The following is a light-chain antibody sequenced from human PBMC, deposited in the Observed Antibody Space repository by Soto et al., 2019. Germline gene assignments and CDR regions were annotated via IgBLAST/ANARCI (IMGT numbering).Light chain of an antibody. CDR2: DAS. Sequence: DIQMTQSPSSLSASVGDRVTITCQASQAISNYLNWYQQKPGKAPKLLIYDASNLETGVASRFSGSGSGTDFTLTISSLQPEDIATYYCQQYDNLPLTVGGGTKVEIK. J-gene: IGKJ4*01. CDR1: QAISNY. V-gene: IGKV1-33*01. CDR3: QQYDNLPLT.